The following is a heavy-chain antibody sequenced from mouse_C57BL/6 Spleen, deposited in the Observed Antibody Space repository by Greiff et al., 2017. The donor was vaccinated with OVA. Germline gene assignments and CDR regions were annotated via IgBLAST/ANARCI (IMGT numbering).Heavy chain of an antibody. V-gene: IGHV5-4*03. Sequence: DVMLVESGGGLVKPGGSLKLSCAASGFTFSSYAMSWVRQTPEKRLEWVATISDGGSYTYYPDNVKGRFTISRDNAKNNLYLQMSHLKSEDTAMYYCARGDGSSYNYAMDYWGQGTSVTVSS. CDR2: ISDGGSYT. CDR3: ARGDGSSYNYAMDY. D-gene: IGHD1-1*01. CDR1: GFTFSSYA. J-gene: IGHJ4*01.